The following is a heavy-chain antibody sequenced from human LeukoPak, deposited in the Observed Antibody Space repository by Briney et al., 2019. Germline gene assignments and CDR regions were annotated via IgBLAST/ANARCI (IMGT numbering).Heavy chain of an antibody. D-gene: IGHD5-24*01. Sequence: SETLSLTCTVSGGSISSYYWSWIRQPPGKGLEWIGYIYYSGSTNYNPSLKSRVTIPVDTSKNQFSLKLSSVTAADTAVYYCARLRDGRWLLEYWGQGTLVTVSS. V-gene: IGHV4-59*01. J-gene: IGHJ4*02. CDR3: ARLRDGRWLLEY. CDR1: GGSISSYY. CDR2: IYYSGST.